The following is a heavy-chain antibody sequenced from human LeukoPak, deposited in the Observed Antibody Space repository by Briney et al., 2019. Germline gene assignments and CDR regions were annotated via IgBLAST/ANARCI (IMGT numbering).Heavy chain of an antibody. Sequence: SETLSLTCTVSGGSISGYYWSWIRQPAGKGLEWIGRIYTSGSTNYNPSLKSRVTMSVDTSKNQFSLKLSSVTAADTAVYYCARGYGIAVAHDAFDIWGQGTMVTVSS. CDR2: IYTSGST. J-gene: IGHJ3*02. CDR1: GGSISGYY. V-gene: IGHV4-4*07. CDR3: ARGYGIAVAHDAFDI. D-gene: IGHD6-19*01.